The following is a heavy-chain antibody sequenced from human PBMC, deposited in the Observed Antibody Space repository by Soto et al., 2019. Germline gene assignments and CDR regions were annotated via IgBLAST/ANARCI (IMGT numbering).Heavy chain of an antibody. CDR3: ASPFLCASGKG. CDR1: GFTVSGNY. CDR2: IYSGGTT. D-gene: IGHD3-10*01. J-gene: IGHJ4*02. Sequence: EVQLVESGGGLVQPGGSLRLSCAASGFTVSGNYMSWVRQAPGKGLEWVSLIYSGGTTYYADSVRGRFTISRDNSKNTLYLQMNSMRAEYTAVYYCASPFLCASGKGWGQGTLVTVSS. V-gene: IGHV3-66*01.